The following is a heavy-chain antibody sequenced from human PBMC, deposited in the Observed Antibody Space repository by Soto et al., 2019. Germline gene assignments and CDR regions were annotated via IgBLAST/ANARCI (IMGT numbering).Heavy chain of an antibody. V-gene: IGHV4-4*02. J-gene: IGHJ3*02. CDR3: ARVPGVVVSADDAFDI. CDR1: GGSVSSSNW. D-gene: IGHD2-21*02. Sequence: QVQLQESGPGLVKPSGTLSLTCAVSGGSVSSSNWWSWVRQSPGKGLEWMGEIYPSGSAHYNPSLNSRATISLDKSKTQFSLRLTSVTAADTAVYYCARVPGVVVSADDAFDIWGPGTRVIVSS. CDR2: IYPSGSA.